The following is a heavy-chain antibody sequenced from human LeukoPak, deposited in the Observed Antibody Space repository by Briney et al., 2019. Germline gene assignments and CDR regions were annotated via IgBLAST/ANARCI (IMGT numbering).Heavy chain of an antibody. CDR1: GFTFSNYA. V-gene: IGHV3-23*01. CDR2: ISDTT. CDR3: AKVRVATIMGYYFDY. Sequence: GGSLRLSCAASGFTFSNYAMSWVRQAPGKGLEWVSTISDTTYYADSVKGRFTISRDNSKNTLYLQMNSLRAEDTAVYYCAKVRVATIMGYYFDYWGQGTLVTVSS. D-gene: IGHD5-12*01. J-gene: IGHJ4*02.